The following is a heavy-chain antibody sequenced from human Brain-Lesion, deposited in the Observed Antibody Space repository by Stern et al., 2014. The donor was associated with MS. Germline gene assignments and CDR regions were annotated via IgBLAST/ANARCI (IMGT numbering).Heavy chain of an antibody. CDR2: INYSRNP. J-gene: IGHJ4*02. V-gene: IGHV4-59*01. CDR3: ARAFSDYHDSTPGY. Sequence: QVQLQESGPGLVKPSETLSLTCTVSYDSISSYYWTWLRQPPGKGLEWIGYINYSRNPTYNPALKSRGTISVDTSNNQFSLKLTSVTAADTAVYYCARAFSDYHDSTPGYWGQGTLVTVSS. CDR1: YDSISSYY. D-gene: IGHD3-22*01.